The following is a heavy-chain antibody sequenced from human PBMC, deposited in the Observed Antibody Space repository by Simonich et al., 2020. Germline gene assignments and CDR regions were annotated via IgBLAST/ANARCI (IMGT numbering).Heavy chain of an antibody. CDR3: ARQRVLMVYAIDY. CDR2: IYYSGIT. J-gene: IGHJ4*02. V-gene: IGHV4-39*01. CDR1: GGSISSSSYY. Sequence: QLQLQESGPGLVKPSETLSLTCTVSGGSISSSSYYWGWIRQPPGKGLGWVGSIYYSGITYSIPSLKSRVTISVDTSKNQFSLKLSSVTAADTAVYYCARQRVLMVYAIDYWGQGTLVTVSS. D-gene: IGHD2-8*01.